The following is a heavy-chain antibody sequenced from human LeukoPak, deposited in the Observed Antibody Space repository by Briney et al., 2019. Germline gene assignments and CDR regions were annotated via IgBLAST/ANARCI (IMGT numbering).Heavy chain of an antibody. CDR2: INHSGRT. CDR3: ARGVGLRSDFDI. Sequence: SETLSLTCAVYGGSFSGYYWRWIRQPPGKGLEWIGEINHSGRTNYSPSLKSRVTISVDTSKNQFSLKVSSVTAADTAVYYCARGVGLRSDFDIWGQGTMVTVSS. J-gene: IGHJ3*02. CDR1: GGSFSGYY. D-gene: IGHD3-3*01. V-gene: IGHV4-34*01.